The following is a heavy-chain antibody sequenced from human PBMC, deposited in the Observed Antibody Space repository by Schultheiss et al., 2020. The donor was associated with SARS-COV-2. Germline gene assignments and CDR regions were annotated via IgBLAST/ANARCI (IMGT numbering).Heavy chain of an antibody. CDR1: GGSISSYY. CDR3: ARGRSALLWFRELPYYYGMDV. Sequence: SETLSLTCTVSGGSISSYYWSWIRQPAGKGLEWIGEINHSGSTNYNPSLKSRVTISVDTSKNQFSLKLSSVTAADTAVYYCARGRSALLWFRELPYYYGMDVWGQGTTVTVSS. V-gene: IGHV4-34*01. CDR2: INHSGST. J-gene: IGHJ6*02. D-gene: IGHD3-10*01.